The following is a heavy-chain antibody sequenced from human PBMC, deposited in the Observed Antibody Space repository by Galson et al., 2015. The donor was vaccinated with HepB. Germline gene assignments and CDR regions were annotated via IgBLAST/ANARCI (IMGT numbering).Heavy chain of an antibody. CDR1: GYTFTSYG. D-gene: IGHD2-2*01. Sequence: SVKVSCKASGYTFTSYGISWVRQAPGQGLEWMGWISAYNGNTNYAQKLQGRVTMTTDTSTSTAYMELRSLRSDDTAVYYCARVTALGDIVVVPAANGWFDPWGQGTLVTVSS. CDR2: ISAYNGNT. V-gene: IGHV1-18*01. J-gene: IGHJ5*02. CDR3: ARVTALGDIVVVPAANGWFDP.